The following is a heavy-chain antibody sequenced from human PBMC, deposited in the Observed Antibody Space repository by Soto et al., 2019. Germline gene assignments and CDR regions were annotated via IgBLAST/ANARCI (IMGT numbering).Heavy chain of an antibody. J-gene: IGHJ3*02. CDR1: GFTFSSYE. CDR2: ISSSGSTI. V-gene: IGHV3-48*03. Sequence: GGSLRLSCAASGFTFSSYEMNWVRQAPGKGLEWVSYISSSGSTIYYADSVKGRFTITRNNAKNSLYLQMNSLRAEDTAVYCCASLFLAYCGGDYYSHAFDIWGQGTMVTVSS. D-gene: IGHD2-21*02. CDR3: ASLFLAYCGGDYYSHAFDI.